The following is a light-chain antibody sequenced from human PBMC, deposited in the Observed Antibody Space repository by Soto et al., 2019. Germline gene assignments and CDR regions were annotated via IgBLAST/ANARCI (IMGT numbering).Light chain of an antibody. J-gene: IGKJ4*01. CDR2: DAS. V-gene: IGKV3-11*01. CDR3: QQRYDWPPVT. Sequence: EIVLTQSPATLSLSPGERATLSCRASQSVSSFLAWYQQKPGQAPRLLIYDASNRATGIPARFSGSGSGTDFTLTISSLEPEDFAVYYCQQRYDWPPVTFGGGTKVEFK. CDR1: QSVSSF.